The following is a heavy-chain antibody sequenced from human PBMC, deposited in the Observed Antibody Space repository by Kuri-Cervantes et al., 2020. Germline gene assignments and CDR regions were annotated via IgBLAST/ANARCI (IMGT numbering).Heavy chain of an antibody. CDR1: GFTFSSYS. D-gene: IGHD2-15*01. J-gene: IGHJ4*02. CDR2: ISSSSSTI. CDR3: ARDGEVVVAAYYFDY. Sequence: GESLKISCAASGFTFSSYSMNWVRQAPGKGLEWVSYISSSSSTIYYADSVKGRFTIPRDNAKNSLYLQMNSLRDEDTAVYYCARDGEVVVAAYYFDYWGQGTLVTVSS. V-gene: IGHV3-48*02.